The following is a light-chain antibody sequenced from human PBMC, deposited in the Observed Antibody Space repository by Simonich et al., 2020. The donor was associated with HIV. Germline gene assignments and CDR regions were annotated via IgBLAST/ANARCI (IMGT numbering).Light chain of an antibody. CDR2: AVS. Sequence: QSALTQPASVSGSPGQSITISCTGTRSDVGGYNYVSWYQQHPGKAPKVMIYAVSKRPSGVSNRFYGSKSANTASLTISGLQAEDEADYYCSSYTSTSTLVFGGGTKLTVL. CDR3: SSYTSTSTLV. V-gene: IGLV2-14*01. J-gene: IGLJ3*02. CDR1: RSDVGGYNY.